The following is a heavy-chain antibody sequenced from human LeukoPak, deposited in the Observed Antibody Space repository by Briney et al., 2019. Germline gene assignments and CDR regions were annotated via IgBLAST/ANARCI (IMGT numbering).Heavy chain of an antibody. V-gene: IGHV4-59*01. CDR3: ARSRGYFDY. CDR1: GGSISTYY. J-gene: IGHJ4*02. D-gene: IGHD6-13*01. CDR2: IYYSGST. Sequence: SETLSLTCTVSGGSISTYYWSWIRQPPGKGLEWIGYIYYSGSTNYNPSPKSRVTISVDTSKNQFSLKLTSVTAADTALYYCARSRGYFDYWGQGTLVTVSS.